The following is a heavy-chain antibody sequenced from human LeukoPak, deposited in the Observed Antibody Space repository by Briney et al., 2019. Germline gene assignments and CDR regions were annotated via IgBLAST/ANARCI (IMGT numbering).Heavy chain of an antibody. V-gene: IGHV3-30*04. D-gene: IGHD6-19*01. J-gene: IGHJ4*02. Sequence: GGSLRLSCAASGFTFNNYLMHWVRQAPGKGLDWVAVIVEDGTNQYYADSVKGRFTISRDNSKNTLFLQMNSLRSEDTAMYYCARVQGGGYRTADYWGQGTLVTVSS. CDR3: ARVQGGGYRTADY. CDR1: GFTFNNYL. CDR2: IVEDGTNQ.